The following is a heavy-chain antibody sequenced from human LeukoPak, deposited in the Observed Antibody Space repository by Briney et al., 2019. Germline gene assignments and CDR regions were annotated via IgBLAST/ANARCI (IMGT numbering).Heavy chain of an antibody. CDR3: ARESIAVPDY. CDR2: ISSSSSII. CDR1: GFTFSTYT. Sequence: PGGSLRLSCAASGFTFSTYTMTWVRQAPGKGLEWVSYISSSSSIIYYADSVKGRFTISRDNAKKSLYLQMNSLRDEDTAVYYCARESIAVPDYWGQGTLVTVSS. D-gene: IGHD6-19*01. V-gene: IGHV3-48*02. J-gene: IGHJ4*02.